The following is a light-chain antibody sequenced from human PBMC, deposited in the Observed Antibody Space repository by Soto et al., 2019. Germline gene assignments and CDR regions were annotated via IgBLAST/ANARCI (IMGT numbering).Light chain of an antibody. J-gene: IGKJ1*01. CDR2: GAS. V-gene: IGKV3-15*01. CDR3: QQYNNWWT. CDR1: QSVSSN. Sequence: EIVMAQSPVTLSVSPVERATLSCRAGQSVSSNLAWYQQKPGQAPRLLIYGASTRATGIPARFTGSGSGTEFTLTISSLQFDDSAVYYCQQYNNWWTFGQGTKVDIK.